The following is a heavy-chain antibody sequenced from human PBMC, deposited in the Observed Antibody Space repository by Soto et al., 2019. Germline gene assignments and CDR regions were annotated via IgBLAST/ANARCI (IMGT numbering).Heavy chain of an antibody. D-gene: IGHD3-10*01. CDR3: AGGGVRGVITRTRDYYGMDV. CDR1: GYSFTSYW. V-gene: IGHV5-51*01. CDR2: IYPGDSDT. J-gene: IGHJ6*02. Sequence: PGESLKISCKGSGYSFTSYWIGWVRQMPGKGLEWMGIIYPGDSDTRYSPSFPGQVTISADKSISTASLQWSSLKASDTAMYYCAGGGVRGVITRTRDYYGMDVWGQGTTVTVSS.